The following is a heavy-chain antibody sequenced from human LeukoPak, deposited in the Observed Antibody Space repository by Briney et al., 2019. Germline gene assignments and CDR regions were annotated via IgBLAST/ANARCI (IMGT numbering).Heavy chain of an antibody. CDR2: IKQDGSEK. D-gene: IGHD2-15*01. CDR1: XFTFSNFW. V-gene: IGHV3-7*01. J-gene: IGHJ4*02. CDR3: AREGQDLDH. Sequence: SLRLXXAASXFTFSNFWMSWVRQAPGKGLEWVANIKQDGSEKHYVDSVKGRFTISRDNAKNSLYLQMNSLRAEDTAVYYCAREGQDLDHWGQGTLVSVST.